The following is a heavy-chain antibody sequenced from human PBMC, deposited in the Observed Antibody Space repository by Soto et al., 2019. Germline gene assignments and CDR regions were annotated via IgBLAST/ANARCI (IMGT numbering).Heavy chain of an antibody. V-gene: IGHV4-4*07. Sequence: SETLSLTCTVSGASISGFYWSWIRKSAGKGLEWIGRIYATGTTDYNPSLKSRVMMSVDTSKKQFSLKLRSVTATDTAVYYCVRDGTKTLRDWFDPWGQG. CDR3: VRDGTKTLRDWFDP. J-gene: IGHJ5*02. CDR2: IYATGTT. D-gene: IGHD1-1*01. CDR1: GASISGFY.